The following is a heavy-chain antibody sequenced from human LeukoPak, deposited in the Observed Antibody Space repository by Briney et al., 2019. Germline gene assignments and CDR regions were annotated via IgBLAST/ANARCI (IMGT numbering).Heavy chain of an antibody. J-gene: IGHJ6*02. CDR1: RFTFSAYS. Sequence: MTGGSLRLSCTASRFTFSAYSMHWVRQAPGKGLEWVSSISASTTYIDYADSVKGRFTISRDNAKNSLYLQLNSLRAEDTAVYYCARDVRAAGLMDVWGQGTTVTCSS. CDR3: ARDVRAAGLMDV. V-gene: IGHV3-21*01. CDR2: ISASTTYI. D-gene: IGHD6-13*01.